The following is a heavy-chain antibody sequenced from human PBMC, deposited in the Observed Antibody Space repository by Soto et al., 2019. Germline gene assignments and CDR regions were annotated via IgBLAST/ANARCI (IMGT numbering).Heavy chain of an antibody. D-gene: IGHD4-17*01. CDR2: IRSKVYGATT. Sequence: PGGSLRLSCTASGCTFGDYGMSWFRQDPGKGLEWVGFIRSKVYGATTDYAASVKGRFTISRDDSKRIAYLQMDSLKTEDTAVYYCTSYGDYEIAFDIWGQGTMVTVSS. J-gene: IGHJ3*02. CDR1: GCTFGDYG. V-gene: IGHV3-49*03. CDR3: TSYGDYEIAFDI.